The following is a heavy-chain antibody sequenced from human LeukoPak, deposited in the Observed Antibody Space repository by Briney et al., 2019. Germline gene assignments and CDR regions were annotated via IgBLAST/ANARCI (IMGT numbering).Heavy chain of an antibody. D-gene: IGHD2-21*01. Sequence: SETLPLTCTVSGGSISSYYWSWIRQPPGKGLEWIGYIYYSGSTNYNPSLKSRVTISVDTSKNQFSLKLSSVTAADTAVYYCARELVDAFEIWGQGTMVTVSS. CDR2: IYYSGST. CDR3: ARELVDAFEI. V-gene: IGHV4-59*01. J-gene: IGHJ3*02. CDR1: GGSISSYY.